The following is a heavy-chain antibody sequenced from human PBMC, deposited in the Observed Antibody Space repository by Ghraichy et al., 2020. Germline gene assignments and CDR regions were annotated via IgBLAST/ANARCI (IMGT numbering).Heavy chain of an antibody. CDR2: IKSKNSGETT. D-gene: IGHD6-13*01. J-gene: IGHJ4*01. CDR1: GFSFSDAW. Sequence: GESLNISCTASGFSFSDAWMSWVRQAPGKGLEWVGRIKSKNSGETTNFAAPVRGRFTILRDDSKDILYLYMNDLRGEDTAMYYCSTDLLVKDY. CDR3: STDLLVKDY. V-gene: IGHV3-15*01.